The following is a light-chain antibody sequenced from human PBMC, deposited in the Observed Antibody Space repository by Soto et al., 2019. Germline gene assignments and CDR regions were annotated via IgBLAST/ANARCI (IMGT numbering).Light chain of an antibody. CDR2: GAS. V-gene: IGKV3-20*01. J-gene: IGKJ5*01. CDR1: QSVSSSY. Sequence: EIVMTQSPATLSVSPGEGATLSCRASQSVSSSYLAWYQQKPGQAPRLLIYGASSRATGIPDRFSGSGSGTDFTLTISRLEPEDFAVYYCQQYGSLPITFGQGTRLEI. CDR3: QQYGSLPIT.